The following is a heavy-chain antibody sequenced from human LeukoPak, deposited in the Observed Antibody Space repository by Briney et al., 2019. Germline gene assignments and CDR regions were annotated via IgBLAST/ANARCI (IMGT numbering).Heavy chain of an antibody. CDR1: GFTFSSYA. V-gene: IGHV3-23*01. CDR3: AKVPGGSGWYFYY. D-gene: IGHD6-19*01. J-gene: IGHJ4*02. CDR2: ISGSGGST. Sequence: GGSLRLSCAASGFTFSSYAMSWVRQAPGKGLEWVSAISGSGGSTYYADSVKGRFIISRDNSKNTLYLQMNSLRAEDTAVYYCAKVPGGSGWYFYYWGQGTLVTVSS.